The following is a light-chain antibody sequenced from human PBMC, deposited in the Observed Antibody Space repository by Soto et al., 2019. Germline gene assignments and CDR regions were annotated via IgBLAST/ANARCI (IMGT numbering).Light chain of an antibody. J-gene: IGKJ4*01. CDR1: QSVSSSY. CDR2: GAS. Sequence: DIVLTQSPGTLSLSPGERVTLSCRASQSVSSSYLAWYQQKPGQAPRLLIYGASNRATVIPDRFSGGGSGTDFTLTISGLEPENVAVYYGQQYDNSPLTFGGGTKVDI. CDR3: QQYDNSPLT. V-gene: IGKV3-20*01.